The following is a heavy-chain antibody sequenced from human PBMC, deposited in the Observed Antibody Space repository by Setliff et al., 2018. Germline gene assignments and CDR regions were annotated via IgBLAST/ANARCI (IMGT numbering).Heavy chain of an antibody. CDR1: GYFISSGYY. D-gene: IGHD1-26*01. Sequence: SETLSLTCAVSGYFISSGYYWGWVRQSPGKGLEWIGSIYHSGSTYYNPSLKSRVTISVDTSKKQFSLKLSSVTAADTAVYYCARDRLLVGARYAMDVWGQGTTVTVSS. CDR3: ARDRLLVGARYAMDV. CDR2: IYHSGST. J-gene: IGHJ6*02. V-gene: IGHV4-38-2*02.